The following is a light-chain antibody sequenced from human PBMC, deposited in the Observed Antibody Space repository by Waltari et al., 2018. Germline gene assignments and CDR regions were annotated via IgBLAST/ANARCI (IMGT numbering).Light chain of an antibody. Sequence: QSVLTQPPSVSAAPGQRVTIPCPGGSPHIGNHYVSWYRPFPGTAPKLLIYENSERPSGIPGRFSGSKSGTSATLDITGLQAGDEADYYCGTWDSSLSGAVFGGGTHLTVL. CDR1: SPHIGNHY. CDR3: GTWDSSLSGAV. J-gene: IGLJ7*01. V-gene: IGLV1-51*02. CDR2: ENS.